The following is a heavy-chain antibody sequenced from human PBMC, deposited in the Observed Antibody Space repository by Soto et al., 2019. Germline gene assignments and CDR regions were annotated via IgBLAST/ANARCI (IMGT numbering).Heavy chain of an antibody. J-gene: IGHJ6*02. CDR1: GYTFTSYG. D-gene: IGHD6-19*01. CDR3: ARGGIAVAGLPYYYYGMDV. CDR2: ISAYNGNT. V-gene: IGHV1-18*01. Sequence: ASVKVSCKASGYTFTSYGISWVRQAPGQGLEWMGWISAYNGNTNYAQKLQGRVTMTTDTSTSTAYMELRSRRSDDTAVYYCARGGIAVAGLPYYYYGMDVRGQGTTVTVSS.